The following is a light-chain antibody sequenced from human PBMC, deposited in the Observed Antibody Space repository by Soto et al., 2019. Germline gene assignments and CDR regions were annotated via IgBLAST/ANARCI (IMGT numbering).Light chain of an antibody. CDR1: SSDIGGYNY. J-gene: IGLJ1*01. CDR3: TSYRRRGTPWV. V-gene: IGLV2-14*01. Sequence: QSALTQPASVSGSPGQSVNISCTGTSSDIGGYNYVSWYQQHPDKAPKLMIYEVSNRPSGISHRFSGSKSGNTASLTISGLQADDEADYYCTSYRRRGTPWVFGTGTKLTVL. CDR2: EVS.